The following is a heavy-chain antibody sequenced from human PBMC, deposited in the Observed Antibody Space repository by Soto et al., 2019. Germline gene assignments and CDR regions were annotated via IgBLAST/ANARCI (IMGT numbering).Heavy chain of an antibody. CDR1: GFTFSSYG. CDR2: IWYDGSNK. V-gene: IGHV3-33*01. J-gene: IGHJ4*02. Sequence: QVQLVESGGGVVQPGRSLRLSCAASGFTFSSYGMHWVRQAPGKGLEWVAVIWYDGSNKYYADSVKGRFTISRDNSKNTLDLQMNSLRAEDTAVYYCARARPAYCGGDCYSDYWGQGTLVTVSS. D-gene: IGHD2-21*02. CDR3: ARARPAYCGGDCYSDY.